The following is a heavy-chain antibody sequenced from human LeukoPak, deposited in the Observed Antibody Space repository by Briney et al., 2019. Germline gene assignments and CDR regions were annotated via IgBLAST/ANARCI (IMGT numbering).Heavy chain of an antibody. CDR3: ARGKTQCSSTSCPYFDY. CDR2: INHSGST. CDR1: GRSFSGYY. Sequence: SETLSLTCAVYGRSFSGYYWSWIRQPPGKGLEWIGEINHSGSTNYNPSLKSRVTISVDTSKNQFSLKLSSVTAADTAVYYCARGKTQCSSTSCPYFDYWGQGTLVTVSS. V-gene: IGHV4-34*01. J-gene: IGHJ4*02. D-gene: IGHD2-2*01.